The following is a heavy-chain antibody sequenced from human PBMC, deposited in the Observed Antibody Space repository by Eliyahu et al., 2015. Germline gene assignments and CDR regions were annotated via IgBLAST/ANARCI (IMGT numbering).Heavy chain of an antibody. Sequence: QVQLVESGGGXVXPGRSLRLSWXASGFXFSSYAMHWVRQAPGKGLEWVAVISYDGSNKYYADSVKGRFTISRDNSKNTLYLQMNSLRAEDTAVYYCARVRGSWFLFDYWGQGTLVTVSS. V-gene: IGHV3-30*01. CDR2: ISYDGSNK. CDR1: GFXFSSYA. CDR3: ARVRGSWFLFDY. D-gene: IGHD6-13*01. J-gene: IGHJ4*02.